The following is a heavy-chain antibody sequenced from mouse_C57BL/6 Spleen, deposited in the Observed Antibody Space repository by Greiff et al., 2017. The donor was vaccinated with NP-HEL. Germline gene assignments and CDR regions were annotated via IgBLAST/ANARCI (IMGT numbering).Heavy chain of an antibody. Sequence: QVQLQQSGAELVRPGASVKLSCKASGYTFTDYYINWVKQRPGPGLEWIARIYPGSGNTYYNEKFKGKATLTAEKSSSTAYMQLSSLTSEDSAVYFCARWILSFDYWGQGTTLTVSS. D-gene: IGHD2-3*01. CDR1: GYTFTDYY. CDR2: IYPGSGNT. J-gene: IGHJ2*01. V-gene: IGHV1-76*01. CDR3: ARWILSFDY.